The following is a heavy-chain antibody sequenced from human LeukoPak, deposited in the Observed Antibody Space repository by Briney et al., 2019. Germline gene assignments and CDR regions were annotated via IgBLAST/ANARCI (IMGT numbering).Heavy chain of an antibody. CDR1: GFTFSSYA. J-gene: IGHJ4*02. CDR2: ITGGGGNT. CDR3: AKDLVANNWNYIQGSDY. Sequence: GGSLRLSCAASGFTFSSYAMNWVRQAPGKGLEGVSTITGGGGNTYYADSVKGRFTISRDNSKNMLYLQMNSLRAEDTAVYYCAKDLVANNWNYIQGSDYWGQGTLVTVSS. V-gene: IGHV3-23*01. D-gene: IGHD1-7*01.